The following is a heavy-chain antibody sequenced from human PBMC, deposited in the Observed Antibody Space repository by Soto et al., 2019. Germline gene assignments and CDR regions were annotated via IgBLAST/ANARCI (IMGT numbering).Heavy chain of an antibody. CDR1: GGTFSSYA. CDR2: IIPFLGTT. Sequence: QVQLVQSGAEVKKPGSSVKVSCKASGGTFSSYAISWVRQAPGQGLEWMGGIIPFLGTTAYAQEFQGRVTITADESASTAYMELSSLRSEDTAVYYCANRSGSYHCYFDLWGRGTLVTVSS. V-gene: IGHV1-69*01. D-gene: IGHD1-26*01. J-gene: IGHJ2*01. CDR3: ANRSGSYHCYFDL.